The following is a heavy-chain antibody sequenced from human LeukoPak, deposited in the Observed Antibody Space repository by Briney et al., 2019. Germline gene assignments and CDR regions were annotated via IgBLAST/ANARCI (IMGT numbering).Heavy chain of an antibody. CDR3: ARGRGVMGWFDP. D-gene: IGHD3-10*01. Sequence: SETLSLTCTVSGGSISSHYWSWIRQPPGKGLEWIGYIYYSGSTNYNPSLKSRVTISVDTSKNQFSLKLSSVTAADTAVYYCARGRGVMGWFDPWGQGTLVTVSS. CDR2: IYYSGST. CDR1: GGSISSHY. J-gene: IGHJ5*02. V-gene: IGHV4-59*11.